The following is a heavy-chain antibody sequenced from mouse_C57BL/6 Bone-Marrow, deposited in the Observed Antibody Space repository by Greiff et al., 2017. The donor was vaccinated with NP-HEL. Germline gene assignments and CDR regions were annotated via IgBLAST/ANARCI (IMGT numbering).Heavy chain of an antibody. V-gene: IGHV1-26*01. Sequence: EVQLQQSGPELVKPGASVKISCKASGYTFTDYYMNWVKQSHGKSLEWIGDINPNNGGTSYNQKFKGKATLTVDKSSSTAYMELRSLTSEDSAVYYCARRDGLLDYWGQGTTLTVSS. J-gene: IGHJ2*01. D-gene: IGHD1-1*01. CDR3: ARRDGLLDY. CDR2: INPNNGGT. CDR1: GYTFTDYY.